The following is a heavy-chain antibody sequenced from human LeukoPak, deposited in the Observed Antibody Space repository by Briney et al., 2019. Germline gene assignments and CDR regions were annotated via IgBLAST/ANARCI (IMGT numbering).Heavy chain of an antibody. CDR3: ARDFGSGADLDY. V-gene: IGHV1-69*04. CDR2: IIPIFGIA. J-gene: IGHJ4*02. D-gene: IGHD3-3*01. CDR1: GGTFSSYA. Sequence: ASVKVSCKASGGTFSSYAISWVRQAPGQGLEWMGRIIPIFGIANYAQKFQGRVTITADKSTSTAYMELRSLRSDDTAVYYCARDFGSGADLDYWGQGTLVTVSS.